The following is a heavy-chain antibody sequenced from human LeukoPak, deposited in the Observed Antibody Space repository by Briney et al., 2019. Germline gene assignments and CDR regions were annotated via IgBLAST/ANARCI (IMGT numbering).Heavy chain of an antibody. J-gene: IGHJ4*02. CDR2: ISYDGSNK. Sequence: GGSLRLSCVASGFTFSSYGMHWVRQAPGKGLEWVAVISYDGSNKYYADSVKGRFTISRDNSKNTLYLQMNSLRAEDTAVYYCARNFGYSYGHDYWGQGTLVTVSS. V-gene: IGHV3-33*05. D-gene: IGHD5-18*01. CDR3: ARNFGYSYGHDY. CDR1: GFTFSSYG.